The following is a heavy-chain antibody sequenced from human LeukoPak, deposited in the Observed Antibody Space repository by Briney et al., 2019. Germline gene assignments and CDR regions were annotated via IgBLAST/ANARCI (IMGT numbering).Heavy chain of an antibody. D-gene: IGHD3-3*01. CDR1: GFTFSSYA. CDR2: ISGSGGST. V-gene: IGHV3-23*01. J-gene: IGHJ3*02. Sequence: GSLRLSCAASGFTFSSYAMSWVRQAPGKGLEWVSAISGSGGSTYYADSVKGRFTISRDNSKNTLYLQMNSLRAEDTAVYYCAKEPHTYDFWSGSDAFDIWGQGTMVTVSS. CDR3: AKEPHTYDFWSGSDAFDI.